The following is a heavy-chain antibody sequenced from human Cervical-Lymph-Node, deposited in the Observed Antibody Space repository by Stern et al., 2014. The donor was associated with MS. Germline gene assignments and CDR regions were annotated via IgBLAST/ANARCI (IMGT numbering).Heavy chain of an antibody. J-gene: IGHJ4*02. Sequence: VQLVESGGGVVQPGRSLRLSCAASGFTFSNYGMPWVRPAPGTGLEWLAVIWYDGNKKYYADSVKGRFTISRDNSKNTLFLQMSSLTAEDTALYYCARGNWNYEGMGYWGQGTLVTVSS. D-gene: IGHD1-7*01. V-gene: IGHV3-33*01. CDR2: IWYDGNKK. CDR1: GFTFSNYG. CDR3: ARGNWNYEGMGY.